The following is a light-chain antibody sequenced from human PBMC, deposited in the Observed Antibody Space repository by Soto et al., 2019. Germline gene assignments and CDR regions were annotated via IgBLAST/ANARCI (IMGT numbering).Light chain of an antibody. J-gene: IGLJ2*01. CDR1: SSDVGGYNY. CDR2: EGS. CDR3: SSYTSTSTPVV. V-gene: IGLV2-14*01. Sequence: QSVLTQPASVSGSPGQSITISCTGTSSDVGGYNYVSGYQQHPGKAPKPMIFEGSKRPSGVSNRFSGSKSGNTASLTISGLQAEDEADYYCSSYTSTSTPVVFGGGTKLTVL.